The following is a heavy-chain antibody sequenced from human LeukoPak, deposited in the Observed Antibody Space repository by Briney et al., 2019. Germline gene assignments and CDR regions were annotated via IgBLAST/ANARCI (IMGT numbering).Heavy chain of an antibody. J-gene: IGHJ3*02. CDR2: IYHSGST. Sequence: SETLSLTCSVSGASISSGGYSWSWIRQPPGKGLEWIGYIYHSGSTYYNPSLKSRVTISVDRSKNQFSLKLSSVTAADTAVYYCARAADTGAFDIWGQGTMVTVSS. D-gene: IGHD1-14*01. CDR3: ARAADTGAFDI. V-gene: IGHV4-30-2*01. CDR1: GASISSGGYS.